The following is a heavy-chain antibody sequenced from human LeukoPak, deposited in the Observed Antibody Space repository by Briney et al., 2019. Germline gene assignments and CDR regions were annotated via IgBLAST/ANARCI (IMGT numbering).Heavy chain of an antibody. CDR1: GDSISTGGYY. CDR3: ARVIVVVPIGVYHYYAMDV. Sequence: SETLSLTCTVSGDSISTGGYYWAWIRQHRERGLERIGYIYYSGSTHYNPSLRSRVTISADTSKNQFSLNLNSVTAADTAVYYCARVIVVVPIGVYHYYAMDVWGQGTTVTVSS. D-gene: IGHD2-2*01. CDR2: IYYSGST. V-gene: IGHV4-31*03. J-gene: IGHJ6*02.